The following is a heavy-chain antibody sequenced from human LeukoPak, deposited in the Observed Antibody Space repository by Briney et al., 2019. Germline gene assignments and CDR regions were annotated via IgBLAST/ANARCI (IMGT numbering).Heavy chain of an antibody. D-gene: IGHD6-13*01. Sequence: GGSLRLSCAASGFTFSDYYMSWIRQAPGKGLEWVSYISSSSSYTNYADSVKGRFTISRDNAKNSLYLQMNSLRAEDTAVHYCARVGGGYSSSWYYFDYWGQGTLVTVSS. CDR2: ISSSSSYT. J-gene: IGHJ4*02. V-gene: IGHV3-11*06. CDR3: ARVGGGYSSSWYYFDY. CDR1: GFTFSDYY.